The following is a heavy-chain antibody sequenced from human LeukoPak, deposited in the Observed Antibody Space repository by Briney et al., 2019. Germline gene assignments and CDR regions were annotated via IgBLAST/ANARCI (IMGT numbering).Heavy chain of an antibody. Sequence: SETLSLTCAVYGGSFSGYYWSWIRQPPGKGLEWIGEINHSGSTNYNPSLKSRVTISVDTSKNQFSLRLSSVTAADTAVYYCAREVSADDFWSGYTRYYFDYWGQGTLVTVSS. J-gene: IGHJ4*02. CDR1: GGSFSGYY. CDR3: AREVSADDFWSGYTRYYFDY. CDR2: INHSGST. V-gene: IGHV4-34*01. D-gene: IGHD3-3*01.